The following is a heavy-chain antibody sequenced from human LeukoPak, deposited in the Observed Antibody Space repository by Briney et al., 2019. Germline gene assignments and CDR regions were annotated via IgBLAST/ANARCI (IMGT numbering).Heavy chain of an antibody. Sequence: GGSLRLSCAASGFTFDDYAMHWVRQAPGKGLEWVSGISWNSGSIGYADSVKGRYTISRDNAKNSLYLQMNSLRAEDTALYYCAKDISGSYYYQSYFDYWGQGTLVTVSS. CDR2: ISWNSGSI. D-gene: IGHD1-26*01. J-gene: IGHJ4*02. V-gene: IGHV3-9*01. CDR3: AKDISGSYYYQSYFDY. CDR1: GFTFDDYA.